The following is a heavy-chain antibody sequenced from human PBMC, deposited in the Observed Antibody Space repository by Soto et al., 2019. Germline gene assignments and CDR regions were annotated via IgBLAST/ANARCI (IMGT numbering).Heavy chain of an antibody. D-gene: IGHD6-19*01. CDR3: AKAESVAQPPAYYYYGMDV. J-gene: IGHJ6*02. V-gene: IGHV3-43*01. Sequence: GGSLRLSCAASGFTFDDYTMHWVRHAPGKGLEWVSLISWDGGSTYYADSVKGRFTISRDNSKNSLYLQMNSLRTEDTALYYCAKAESVAQPPAYYYYGMDVWGQGTTVIVSS. CDR1: GFTFDDYT. CDR2: ISWDGGST.